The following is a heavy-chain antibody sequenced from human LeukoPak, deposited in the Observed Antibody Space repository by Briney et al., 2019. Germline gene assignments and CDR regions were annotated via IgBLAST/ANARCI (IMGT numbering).Heavy chain of an antibody. V-gene: IGHV1-8*01. CDR2: MNLNSGNT. CDR3: ARVNWRSSNRRSKFLDY. J-gene: IGHJ4*02. D-gene: IGHD1-26*01. Sequence: ASVKVSCKASGYTFTNYDINWVRQATGQGLEWMGWMNLNSGNTGYAQKFQGRVTMTRNTSISTAYMELSSLRSEDTAVYYCARVNWRSSNRRSKFLDYWGQGTLVTVSS. CDR1: GYTFTNYD.